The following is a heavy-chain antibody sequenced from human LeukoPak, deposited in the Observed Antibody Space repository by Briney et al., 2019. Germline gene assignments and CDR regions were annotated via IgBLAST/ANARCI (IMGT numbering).Heavy chain of an antibody. CDR2: IWYDGSNK. CDR3: ARESYDFWSGYYLNYYYYYGMDV. Sequence: PGGSLRLSCAASGFTFSSYGMHWVRQAPGKGLEWVAVIWYDGSNKYYADSVKGRFTISRDNSKNTLYLQMNSLRAEDTAVYYCARESYDFWSGYYLNYYYYYGMDVWGQGTTVTVSS. J-gene: IGHJ6*02. D-gene: IGHD3-3*01. V-gene: IGHV3-33*08. CDR1: GFTFSSYG.